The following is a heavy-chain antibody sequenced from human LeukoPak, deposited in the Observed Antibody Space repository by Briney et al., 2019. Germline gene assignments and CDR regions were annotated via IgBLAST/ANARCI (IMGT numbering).Heavy chain of an antibody. V-gene: IGHV3-30-3*01. CDR2: ISNDGSNK. J-gene: IGHJ4*02. Sequence: PGGSLRPSCAASGFIFRSYAMHWVRQAPGKGLEWVAFISNDGSNKDYADAVKGRITISRDNPKNTLYLQVNSLRAEDTAVYYCAREVLVRGVYFDYWGQGTLVTVSS. D-gene: IGHD3-10*01. CDR1: GFIFRSYA. CDR3: AREVLVRGVYFDY.